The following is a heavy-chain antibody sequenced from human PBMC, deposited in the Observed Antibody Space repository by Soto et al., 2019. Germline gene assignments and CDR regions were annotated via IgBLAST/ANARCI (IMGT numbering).Heavy chain of an antibody. J-gene: IGHJ6*02. CDR3: ASIAQDTAMDTYYYYGMDV. Sequence: GASVKVSCKASGGTVSSYAISWVRQAPGQGLEWMGGIIPIFGTANYAQKFQGRVTITADESTSTADMELSSLRSEDTAVYYCASIAQDTAMDTYYYYGMDVWGQGTTVTVSS. CDR2: IIPIFGTA. D-gene: IGHD5-18*01. CDR1: GGTVSSYA. V-gene: IGHV1-69*13.